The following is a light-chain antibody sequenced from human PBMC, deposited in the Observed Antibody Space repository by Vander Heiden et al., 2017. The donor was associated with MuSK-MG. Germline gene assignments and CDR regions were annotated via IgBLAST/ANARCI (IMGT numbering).Light chain of an antibody. CDR1: QFIDTW. J-gene: IGKJ2*01. Sequence: DIQMTQSPSTLSASVGDRVTITCRASQFIDTWLAWYQQKPGEAPDLLIYRASTLKRGVPSRFSGSGSGTEFTLTISSLQADDFATYYCQQYVSYSYTFGQGTKLEIK. CDR3: QQYVSYSYT. CDR2: RAS. V-gene: IGKV1-5*03.